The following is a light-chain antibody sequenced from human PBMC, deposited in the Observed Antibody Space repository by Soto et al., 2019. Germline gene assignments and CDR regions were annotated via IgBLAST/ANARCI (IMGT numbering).Light chain of an antibody. CDR1: QSTSTW. CDR3: QQYITYPYA. CDR2: EAS. J-gene: IGKJ1*01. Sequence: DIQMTQSPSTLSASVGDRVTITCRASQSTSTWLAWYQQRPGKTPKLLISEASKLESGVPSRFSGSGSGTEFTLTISSLQPDDFVTYYCQQYITYPYAFGQGTNVEIK. V-gene: IGKV1-5*03.